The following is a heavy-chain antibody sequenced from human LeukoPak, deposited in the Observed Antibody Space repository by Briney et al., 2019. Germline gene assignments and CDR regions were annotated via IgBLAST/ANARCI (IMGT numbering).Heavy chain of an antibody. Sequence: GGSLRLSCAASGFTFSSYAMHWVRQAPGKGLEWVAVITYDGSNKYYADSVKGRFTISRDYSKNTLYLQMNSLRAEDTAVYYCAREMTTVSRNWFDPWGQGTLVTVSS. J-gene: IGHJ5*02. V-gene: IGHV3-30-3*01. CDR2: ITYDGSNK. D-gene: IGHD4-17*01. CDR1: GFTFSSYA. CDR3: AREMTTVSRNWFDP.